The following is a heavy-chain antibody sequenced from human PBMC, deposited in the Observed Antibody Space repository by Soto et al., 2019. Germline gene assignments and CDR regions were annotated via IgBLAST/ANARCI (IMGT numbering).Heavy chain of an antibody. CDR3: ARAGRDIVVVVAATSWFDP. CDR2: ISAYNGNT. Sequence: VASVKVSCKASGYTFTSYGISWVRQAPGQGLEWMGWISAYNGNTNYAQKLQGRVTMTTDTSTSTAYMELRSLRSDDTAVYYCARAGRDIVVVVAATSWFDPWGQGTLVTVSS. V-gene: IGHV1-18*04. CDR1: GYTFTSYG. J-gene: IGHJ5*02. D-gene: IGHD2-15*01.